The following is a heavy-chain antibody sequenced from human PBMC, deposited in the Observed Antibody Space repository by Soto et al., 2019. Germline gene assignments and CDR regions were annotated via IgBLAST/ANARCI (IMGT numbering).Heavy chain of an antibody. Sequence: PSETLSLTCTVSGGSISDTNYYWGWIRQSPGKGLEWVASIYYNGKTHYNPSLKSRVSMSVDTSKNQFSLRLRSVTAADTAMYFCARHGYNREMIYPPSRFWGQGALVTVSS. CDR1: GGSISDTNYY. CDR3: ARHGYNREMIYPPSRF. J-gene: IGHJ4*02. V-gene: IGHV4-39*01. D-gene: IGHD6-25*01. CDR2: IYYNGKT.